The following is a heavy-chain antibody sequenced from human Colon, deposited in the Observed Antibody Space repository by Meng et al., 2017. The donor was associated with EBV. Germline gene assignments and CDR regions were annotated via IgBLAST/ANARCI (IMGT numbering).Heavy chain of an antibody. CDR1: GGSISSGGYY. Sequence: AQLQEPGPGLVKPSQTLSLTCTVSGGSISSGGYYWSWIRQHPGKGLEWIGYIHSSGSTYYNPSLRSRLTISVDTSKNQFSLKLSSVTAADTAVYYCARASYGSGSPLGESWFDPWGQGTLVTVSS. CDR3: ARASYGSGSPLGESWFDP. J-gene: IGHJ5*02. D-gene: IGHD3-10*01. CDR2: IHSSGST. V-gene: IGHV4-31*03.